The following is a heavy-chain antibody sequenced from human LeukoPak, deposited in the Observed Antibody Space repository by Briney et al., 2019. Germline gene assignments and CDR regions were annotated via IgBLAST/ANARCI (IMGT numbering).Heavy chain of an antibody. D-gene: IGHD2-8*01. CDR2: ISAYNGNT. CDR3: AREPPRGYCTNGVCLSPPPRFDP. CDR1: GYTFTSYG. V-gene: IGHV1-18*01. Sequence: APVKVSCKASGYTFTSYGISWVRQAPGQGLEWMGWISAYNGNTNYAQKLQGRVTMTTDTSTSTAYMELRSLRSDDTAVYYCAREPPRGYCTNGVCLSPPPRFDPWGQGTLVTVSS. J-gene: IGHJ5*02.